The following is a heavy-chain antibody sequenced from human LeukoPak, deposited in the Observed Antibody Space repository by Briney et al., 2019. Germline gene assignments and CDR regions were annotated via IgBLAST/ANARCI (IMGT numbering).Heavy chain of an antibody. Sequence: INWVRQAXGQGREGMGWMNPNRGNTGYAQKFQGRVTMTRNTSISTAYMELSSLRSEDTAVYYCARGGYFYDSSGYYEGYYYYYGMDVWGQGTTVTVSS. D-gene: IGHD3-22*01. V-gene: IGHV1-8*01. CDR2: MNPNRGNT. CDR3: ARGGYFYDSSGYYEGYYYYYGMDV. J-gene: IGHJ6*02.